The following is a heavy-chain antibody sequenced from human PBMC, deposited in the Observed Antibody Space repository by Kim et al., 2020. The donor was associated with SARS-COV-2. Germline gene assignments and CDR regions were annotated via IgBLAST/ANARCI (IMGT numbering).Heavy chain of an antibody. CDR3: ARSGSGYYDFWSGYFHTPNYYYYGMDV. CDR1: GYTFTSYA. J-gene: IGHJ6*02. V-gene: IGHV7-4-1*02. D-gene: IGHD3-3*01. CDR2: INTNTGNP. Sequence: ASVKVSCKASGYTFTSYAMNWVRQAPGQGLEWMGWINTNTGNPTYAQGFTGRFVFSLDTSVSTAYLQTSSLKAEDTAVYYCARSGSGYYDFWSGYFHTPNYYYYGMDVWGQGTTVTVSS.